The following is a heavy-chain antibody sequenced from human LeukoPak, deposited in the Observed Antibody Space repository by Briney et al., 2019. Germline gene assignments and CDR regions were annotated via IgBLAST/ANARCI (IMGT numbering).Heavy chain of an antibody. V-gene: IGHV1-2*06. D-gene: IGHD6-13*01. CDR3: ARDPAIAAEVLNYGMDV. J-gene: IGHJ6*02. CDR2: INPNSGGT. Sequence: ASVKVSCKASGYTFTVYYMHWVRQAPGQGLEWMGRINPNSGGTNYAQKFQGRVTMTRDTSISTAYMELSRLRSEDTAVYYCARDPAIAAEVLNYGMDVWGQGTTVTVSS. CDR1: GYTFTVYY.